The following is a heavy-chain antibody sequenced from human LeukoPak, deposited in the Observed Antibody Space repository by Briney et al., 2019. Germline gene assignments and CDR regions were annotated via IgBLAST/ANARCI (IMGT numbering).Heavy chain of an antibody. V-gene: IGHV1-18*01. CDR1: GGTFSSYA. CDR3: ARDSTSAWPDY. D-gene: IGHD6-19*01. CDR2: ISAYNGNT. Sequence: GASVKVSCKASGGTFSSYAISWVRQAPGQGLEWMGWISAYNGNTNYAQKLQGRVTMTTDTSTSTAYMELRSLRSDDTAVYYCARDSTSAWPDYWGQGTLVTVSS. J-gene: IGHJ4*02.